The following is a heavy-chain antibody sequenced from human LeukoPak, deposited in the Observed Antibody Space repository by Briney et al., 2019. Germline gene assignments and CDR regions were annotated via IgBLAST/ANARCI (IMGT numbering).Heavy chain of an antibody. V-gene: IGHV3-48*02. Sequence: PGGSLRLSCAASGFTFSSHWMHWVRQAPGKGLEWVSYIDTSNTIYYADSVKGRFTISRDNAKNSLYLQMNSLRDEDTAVYYCARRVVGAMPFDYWGQGTLVTVSS. D-gene: IGHD1-26*01. CDR2: IDTSNTI. CDR1: GFTFSSHW. J-gene: IGHJ4*02. CDR3: ARRVVGAMPFDY.